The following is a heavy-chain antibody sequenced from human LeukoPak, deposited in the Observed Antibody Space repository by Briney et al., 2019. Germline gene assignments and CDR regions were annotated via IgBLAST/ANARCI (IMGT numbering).Heavy chain of an antibody. D-gene: IGHD5-18*01. Sequence: SETLSLTCAVYGGSFSGYYWSWIRQPPGKGLEWIGEINHSGSTNYNPSLKSRVTISVDTSKNQFSLKLSSVTAADPAVYYWARKPSYYSYGHLFFFDYGGQGTLVTVS. V-gene: IGHV4-34*01. CDR2: INHSGST. J-gene: IGHJ4*02. CDR1: GGSFSGYY. CDR3: ARKPSYYSYGHLFFFDY.